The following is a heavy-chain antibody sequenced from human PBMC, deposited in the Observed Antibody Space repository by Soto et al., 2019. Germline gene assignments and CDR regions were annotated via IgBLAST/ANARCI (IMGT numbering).Heavy chain of an antibody. Sequence: TGESLKISCKGSGYSFTSYWIGWVRQMPGKGLEWMGIIYPGDSDTRYSPPFQGQVTIPADKSISTAYLQWSSLKASDTAMYYCARPLEMATMGAFDIWGQGTMVTVSS. V-gene: IGHV5-51*01. J-gene: IGHJ3*02. D-gene: IGHD5-12*01. CDR3: ARPLEMATMGAFDI. CDR1: GYSFTSYW. CDR2: IYPGDSDT.